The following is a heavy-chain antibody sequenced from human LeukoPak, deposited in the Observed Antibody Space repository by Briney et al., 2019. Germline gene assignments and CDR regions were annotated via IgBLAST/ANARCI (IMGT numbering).Heavy chain of an antibody. CDR3: ARDGYYYGSGVDY. J-gene: IGHJ4*02. Sequence: PSETLSLTCTVSGGSISSYYWSWIRQPPGKGLEWIGYIYYSGSTNYNPSLKSRVTISVDTSKNQFSLKLSSVTAADTAVYYCARDGYYYGSGVDYWGQGTLVTVSS. D-gene: IGHD3-10*01. CDR2: IYYSGST. V-gene: IGHV4-59*01. CDR1: GGSISSYY.